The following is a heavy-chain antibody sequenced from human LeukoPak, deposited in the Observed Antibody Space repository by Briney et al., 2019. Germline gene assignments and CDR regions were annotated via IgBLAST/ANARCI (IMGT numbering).Heavy chain of an antibody. V-gene: IGHV1-18*01. J-gene: IGHJ6*03. CDR3: ARLTWGYNGDYTYYYYMDV. D-gene: IGHD4-17*01. CDR2: ISTYNGNT. Sequence: ASVKVSCKTSGYTFTSYYISWARQAPGQGLEWMGWISTYNGNTNYAQKFQDRVTMTTEASTGTAYMELRGLRSDDTAVYFCARLTWGYNGDYTYYYYMDVWGKGTTVTISS. CDR1: GYTFTSYY.